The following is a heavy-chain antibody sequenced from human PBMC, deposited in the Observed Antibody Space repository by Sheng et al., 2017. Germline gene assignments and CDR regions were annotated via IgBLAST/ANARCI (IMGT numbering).Heavy chain of an antibody. D-gene: IGHD3-3*01. CDR1: GFTFSSYG. Sequence: QVQLVESGGGVVQPGRSLRLSCAASGFTFSSYGMHWVRQAPGKGLEWVAVIWYDGSNKYYADSVKGRFTISRDNSKNTLYLQMNSLRAEDTAVYYCARESRFMVYYYMDVWGQGTTVTVSS. V-gene: IGHV3-33*01. CDR2: IWYDGSNK. J-gene: IGHJ6*03. CDR3: ARESRFMVYYYMDV.